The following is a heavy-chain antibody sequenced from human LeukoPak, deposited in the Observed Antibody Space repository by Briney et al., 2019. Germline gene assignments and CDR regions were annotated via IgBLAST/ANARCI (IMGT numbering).Heavy chain of an antibody. D-gene: IGHD6-19*01. Sequence: PGGSLRLSCAASGFTVSSNYMSWVRQAPGKGLEWVSVIYSGGSTYYADSVKGRFTISRDNSKNTLYLQMNSLRAEDTAVYYCARGRLGQWLVRFDYWGQGTLVTVSS. CDR1: GFTVSSNY. CDR2: IYSGGST. CDR3: ARGRLGQWLVRFDY. J-gene: IGHJ4*02. V-gene: IGHV3-53*01.